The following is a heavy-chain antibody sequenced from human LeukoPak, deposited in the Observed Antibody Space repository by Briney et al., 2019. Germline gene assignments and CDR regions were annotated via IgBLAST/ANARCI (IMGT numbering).Heavy chain of an antibody. Sequence: GGSLRLSCAASGFTFSSYAMHWVRQAPGKGLEWVAVISYDGSNKYYADSVKGRFTISRDNSKNTLYLQMNSLRAEDTAVYYCARDQDYVWGSYRYTGNPFDYWGQGTLVTVSS. J-gene: IGHJ4*02. CDR2: ISYDGSNK. V-gene: IGHV3-30-3*01. CDR1: GFTFSSYA. CDR3: ARDQDYVWGSYRYTGNPFDY. D-gene: IGHD3-16*02.